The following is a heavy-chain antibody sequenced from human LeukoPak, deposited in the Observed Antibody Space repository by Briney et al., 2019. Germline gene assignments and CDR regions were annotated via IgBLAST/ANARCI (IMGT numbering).Heavy chain of an antibody. D-gene: IGHD3-10*01. CDR1: AGSINSYY. Sequence: SETLSLTCTVSAGSINSYYWGWDRQPAGKGLEWIGRIYTTGTTNYSPSLKSRLTMSLDTSKNQFSLKFCGRQGYTASYYFVDYWSQGTLVTVSS. CDR3: DY. CDR2: IYTTGTT. V-gene: IGHV4-4*07. J-gene: IGHJ4*02.